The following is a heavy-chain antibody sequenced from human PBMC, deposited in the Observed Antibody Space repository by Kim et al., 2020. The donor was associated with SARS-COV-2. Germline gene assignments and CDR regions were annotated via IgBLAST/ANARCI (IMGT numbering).Heavy chain of an antibody. CDR2: INPSGGST. J-gene: IGHJ4*02. CDR3: AREGVMVRGVTGCGY. D-gene: IGHD3-10*01. V-gene: IGHV1-46*01. CDR1: GYTFTSYY. Sequence: ASVKVSCKASGYTFTSYYMHWVRQAPGQGLEWMGIINPSGGSTSYAQKFQGRVTMTRDTSTSTVYMELSSLRSEDTAVYYCAREGVMVRGVTGCGYWGQGTLVTVSS.